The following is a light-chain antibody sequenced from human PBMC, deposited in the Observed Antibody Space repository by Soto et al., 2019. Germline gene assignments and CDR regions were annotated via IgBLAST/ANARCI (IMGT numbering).Light chain of an antibody. V-gene: IGLV2-8*01. Sequence: QSVLTQPPSASGSPGQSVTISCTGTSSDVGGYNYVSWYQQHPGKAPKLMIYEVNKRPSGVPDRFSGSKSGNTASLTVSGLQAEDEAYYSCSSYAGSNNFGVFGTGTKLTVL. CDR1: SSDVGGYNY. J-gene: IGLJ1*01. CDR2: EVN. CDR3: SSYAGSNNFGV.